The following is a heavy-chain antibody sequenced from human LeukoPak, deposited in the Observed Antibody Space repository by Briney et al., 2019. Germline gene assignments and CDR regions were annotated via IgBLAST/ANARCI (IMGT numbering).Heavy chain of an antibody. J-gene: IGHJ3*02. V-gene: IGHV1-58*01. CDR2: IVVGGGNT. CDR1: GFTFTSSA. Sequence: SVKVSCKASGFTFTSSAVQWVRQARGRRLEWIGWIVVGGGNTNYAQKFQERVTITRDMSTSTAYMELSSLRSEDTAVYYCAAMGGSGSYYNKDDAFDIWGQGTMVTVSS. D-gene: IGHD3-10*01. CDR3: AAMGGSGSYYNKDDAFDI.